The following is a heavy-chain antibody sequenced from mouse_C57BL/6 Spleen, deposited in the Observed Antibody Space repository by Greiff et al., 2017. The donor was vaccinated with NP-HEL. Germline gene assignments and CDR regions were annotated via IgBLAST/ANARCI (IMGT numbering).Heavy chain of an antibody. Sequence: EVMLVESGGDLVKPGGSLKLSCAASGFTFSSYGMSWVRQTPDKRLEWVATISSGGSYTYYPDSVKGRFTISRDNAKNTLYLQMGSLKSEDTSMYYCARRASNSYAMDYWGQGTSVTVSS. D-gene: IGHD2-5*01. J-gene: IGHJ4*01. CDR2: ISSGGSYT. CDR3: ARRASNSYAMDY. CDR1: GFTFSSYG. V-gene: IGHV5-6*02.